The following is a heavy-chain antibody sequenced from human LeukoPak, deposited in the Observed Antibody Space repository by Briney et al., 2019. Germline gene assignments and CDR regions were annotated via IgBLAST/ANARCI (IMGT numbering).Heavy chain of an antibody. J-gene: IGHJ4*02. V-gene: IGHV4-61*02. CDR3: ARSTTVTTLLFDY. CDR1: GGSVSSSSFY. CDR2: IYTSGST. Sequence: PSETLSLTCSVSGGSVSSSSFYWAWIRQPAGKGLEWIGRIYTSGSTIYNPSLKSRVTMSVDTSKNQFSLKLSSVTAADTAVYYCARSTTVTTLLFDYWGQGTLVTVSS. D-gene: IGHD4-17*01.